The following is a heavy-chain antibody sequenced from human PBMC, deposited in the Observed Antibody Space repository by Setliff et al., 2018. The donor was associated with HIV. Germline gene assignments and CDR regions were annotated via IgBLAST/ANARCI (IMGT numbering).Heavy chain of an antibody. D-gene: IGHD3-10*01. Sequence: SETLSLTCTVSGDSISSFTHHWGVIRQPPGKGLEWIGSIYYSGSTQYNPSLKSRVTMSVDTSKDQFFLGLNSVTAADTALYYCAKLVTKARGVSWRMDYWGQGTLVTVSS. CDR1: GDSISSFTHH. J-gene: IGHJ4*02. CDR2: IYYSGST. V-gene: IGHV4-39*01. CDR3: AKLVTKARGVSWRMDY.